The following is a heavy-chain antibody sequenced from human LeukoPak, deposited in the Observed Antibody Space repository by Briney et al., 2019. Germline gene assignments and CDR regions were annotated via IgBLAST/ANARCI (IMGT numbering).Heavy chain of an antibody. D-gene: IGHD3-22*01. CDR2: ISSSSSTI. Sequence: PGGSLRLSCAASGFTFSSYSMNWVRQAPGKGLEWVSYISSSSSTIYYADSVKGRFTISRDNAKNSLYLQMNSLRAEDTAVYYCARDHLQSSGYFDAFDIWGQGTMVTVSS. V-gene: IGHV3-48*04. CDR1: GFTFSSYS. CDR3: ARDHLQSSGYFDAFDI. J-gene: IGHJ3*02.